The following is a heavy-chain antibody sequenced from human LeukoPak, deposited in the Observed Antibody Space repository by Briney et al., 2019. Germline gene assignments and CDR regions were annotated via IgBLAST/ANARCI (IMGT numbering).Heavy chain of an antibody. CDR1: GFTVSSNY. D-gene: IGHD6-25*01. CDR2: IYRGGST. CDR3: ARDSGSRPGWFDP. Sequence: GPSLRNSCAASGFTVSSNYMSLIRQAPGKRLNRNSVIYRGGSTYYADSVRGRFTISRDNTKNTLTLQMSSLRADDTAVYYCARDSGSRPGWFDPWGQGTLVTVSS. J-gene: IGHJ5*02. V-gene: IGHV3-53*01.